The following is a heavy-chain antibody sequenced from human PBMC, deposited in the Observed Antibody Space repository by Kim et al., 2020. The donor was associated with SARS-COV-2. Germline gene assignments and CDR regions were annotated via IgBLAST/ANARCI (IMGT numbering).Heavy chain of an antibody. V-gene: IGHV3-23*01. Sequence: GGSLRLSCAASGFTFSSYAMSWVRQAPGKGLEWVSAISGSGGSTYYADSVKGRFTISRDNAKNTLYLQMNSLRAEDTAVYYCATVCTSLYDFRSGRNHVGYWGHGALGSASS. J-gene: IGHJ4*01. CDR3: ATVCTSLYDFRSGRNHVGY. CDR2: ISGSGGST. D-gene: IGHD3-3*01. CDR1: GFTFSSYA.